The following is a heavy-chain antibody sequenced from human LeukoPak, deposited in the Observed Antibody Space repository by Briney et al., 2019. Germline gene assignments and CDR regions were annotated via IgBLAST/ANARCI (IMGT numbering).Heavy chain of an antibody. V-gene: IGHV4-34*01. CDR1: GGSCDDYY. Sequence: PSETLSLTCAVYGGSCDDYYCSWIRQPPGKGLEWIGEIHPSGIFYYNSSLVSRVTISIDTSKSQFSLRLTSVNAADTAFYYCARGRDRSKAGDHWGQGSLVTVSS. CDR3: ARGRDRSKAGDH. J-gene: IGHJ4*02. CDR2: IHPSGIF. D-gene: IGHD5-24*01.